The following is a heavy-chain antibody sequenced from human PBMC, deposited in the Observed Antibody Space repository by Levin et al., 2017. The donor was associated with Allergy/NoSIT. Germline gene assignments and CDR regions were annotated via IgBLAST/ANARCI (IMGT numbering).Heavy chain of an antibody. Sequence: SLKISCVASGFNFDDYAMHWVRRGPGKGLEWVSGISWNSGRIGYADSVKGRFTIARDNAKNSLFLQMNSLRAEDSALYYCAKDSTAYSSSQDLDYWGQGTLVTVSS. CDR3: AKDSTAYSSSQDLDY. CDR1: GFNFDDYA. J-gene: IGHJ4*02. V-gene: IGHV3-9*01. CDR2: ISWNSGRI. D-gene: IGHD6-13*01.